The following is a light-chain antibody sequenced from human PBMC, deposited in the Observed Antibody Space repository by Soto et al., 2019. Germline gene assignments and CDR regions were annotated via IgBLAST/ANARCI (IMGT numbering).Light chain of an antibody. CDR1: RSVSSSY. V-gene: IGKV3-20*01. CDR3: QHYYTAAPFS. Sequence: LSTGTVSLSPGKRENLSCSASRSVSSSYLAWYQQKPGQAPRLLIYGASSRATGIPGRFSGSGSGTDFALTISRLEPDDFAVYYYQHYYTAAPFSFGPGTKVDIK. CDR2: GAS. J-gene: IGKJ3*01.